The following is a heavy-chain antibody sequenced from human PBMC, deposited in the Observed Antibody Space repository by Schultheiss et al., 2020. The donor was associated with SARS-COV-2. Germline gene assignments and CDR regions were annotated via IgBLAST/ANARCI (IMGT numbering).Heavy chain of an antibody. J-gene: IGHJ6*02. V-gene: IGHV4-4*02. CDR3: ARRGYYYGMDV. Sequence: ETLSLTCAVSGGSISSSNWWSWVRQPPGKGLEWIGEIYHSGSTNYNPSLKSRVTISVDTSKNQFSLKLRSVTAADTAVYYCARRGYYYGMDVWGQGTTVTVSS. CDR1: GGSISSSNW. CDR2: IYHSGST.